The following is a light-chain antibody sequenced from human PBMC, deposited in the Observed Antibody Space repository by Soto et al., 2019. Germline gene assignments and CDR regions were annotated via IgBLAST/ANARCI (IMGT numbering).Light chain of an antibody. CDR2: GAS. CDR3: QQADTFPIT. J-gene: IGKJ5*01. Sequence: DIQMTQSPSSVSASVGDRVTITCRASQGISHYLAWYQKKPGKAHKLLISGASNLQSGVPSRFSGSGCGSDFTPTFSSLQPEACGTYFCQQADTFPITFGQGTRLETK. V-gene: IGKV1-12*01. CDR1: QGISHY.